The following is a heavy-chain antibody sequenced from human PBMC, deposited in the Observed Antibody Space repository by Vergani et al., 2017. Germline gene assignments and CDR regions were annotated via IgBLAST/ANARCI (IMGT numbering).Heavy chain of an antibody. V-gene: IGHV4-39*07. J-gene: IGHJ4*02. CDR2: IYYSGST. CDR1: GGSISSSSYY. D-gene: IGHD5-12*01. Sequence: QLQLQESGPGLVKPSETLSLTCTVSGGSISSSSYYWGWIRQPPGKGLEWIGSIYYSGSTYYNPSLKSRVTISVDTSKNQFSLKLSSVTAADTAVYYCARASRGYGGYDYWGQGTLVSVSS. CDR3: ARASRGYGGYDY.